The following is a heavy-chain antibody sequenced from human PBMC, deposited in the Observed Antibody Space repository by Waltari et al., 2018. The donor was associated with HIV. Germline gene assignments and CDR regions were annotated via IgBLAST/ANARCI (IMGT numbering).Heavy chain of an antibody. CDR3: ARHSTVGLRLGELSPRIDF. J-gene: IGHJ4*02. CDR1: GGSIDSRSFY. D-gene: IGHD3-16*02. Sequence: QPQLQESGPGLVKPSETLSLTCSVSGGSIDSRSFYWGWIRQPPGKGLEWIGNVYYSGSTNHNPSLKSRVTISADTSTNQFSLKLSSVTAADTAIYFCARHSTVGLRLGELSPRIDFWGQGTLVIVSS. V-gene: IGHV4-39*01. CDR2: VYYSGST.